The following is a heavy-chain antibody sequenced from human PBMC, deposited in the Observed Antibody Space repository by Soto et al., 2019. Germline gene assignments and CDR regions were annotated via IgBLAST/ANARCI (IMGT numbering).Heavy chain of an antibody. J-gene: IGHJ4*02. V-gene: IGHV1-3*01. D-gene: IGHD2-2*01. Sequence: QVQLVQSGAEVKKPGASVKVSCKASGYTFTSYAMHWVRQAPGQRLEWMGWINAGNGNTKYSQKFQGRITITRDTSASTAYMELSSLRSEVTAVYYCAIKIGFCSSTSCRSSLDYWGQGTLVTVSS. CDR1: GYTFTSYA. CDR3: AIKIGFCSSTSCRSSLDY. CDR2: INAGNGNT.